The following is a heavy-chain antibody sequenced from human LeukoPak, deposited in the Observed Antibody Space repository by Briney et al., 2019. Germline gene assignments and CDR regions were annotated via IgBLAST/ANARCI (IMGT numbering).Heavy chain of an antibody. Sequence: GGSLRLSCAASGFTFSSYGMHWVRQAPGKGLEWVAVISYDGSNKYYADSVKGRFTISRDNSKNTLYLQMNSLRAEDTAVYYCAKDKGSSLYGGDYWGQGTLVTVSS. CDR2: ISYDGSNK. J-gene: IGHJ4*02. D-gene: IGHD6-13*01. V-gene: IGHV3-30*18. CDR3: AKDKGSSLYGGDY. CDR1: GFTFSSYG.